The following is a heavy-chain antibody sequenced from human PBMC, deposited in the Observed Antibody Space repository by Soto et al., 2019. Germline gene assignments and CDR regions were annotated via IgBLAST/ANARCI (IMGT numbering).Heavy chain of an antibody. CDR1: GGSISSGDYY. J-gene: IGHJ4*02. D-gene: IGHD4-17*01. V-gene: IGHV4-30-4*01. CDR3: ARAPGSTVSFDY. CDR2: IYYSGST. Sequence: SETLSLTCTVSGGSISSGDYYWSWIRQPPGKGLEWIGYIYYSGSTYYNPSLKSRVTISVDTSKNQFSLKLSSVTAADTAVYYCARAPGSTVSFDYWGQGTLVTVSS.